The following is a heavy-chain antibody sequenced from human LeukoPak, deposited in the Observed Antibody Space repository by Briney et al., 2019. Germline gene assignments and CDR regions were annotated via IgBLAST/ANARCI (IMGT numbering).Heavy chain of an antibody. CDR2: ISAYNGNT. J-gene: IGHJ4*02. Sequence: ASVKVSCNASGHTFTMYGLNWARHAPGQGPEWMGWISAYNGNTKYAQEYQDRVTMITDTSTSTAYMEVRSLRSDDASVYFCGGEPSESFIDSWGQGTLVTVSS. CDR3: GGEPSESFIDS. CDR1: GHTFTMYG. D-gene: IGHD1-26*01. V-gene: IGHV1-18*01.